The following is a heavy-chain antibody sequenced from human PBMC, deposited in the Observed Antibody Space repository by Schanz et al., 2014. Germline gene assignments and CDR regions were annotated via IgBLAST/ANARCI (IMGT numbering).Heavy chain of an antibody. Sequence: VQLLESGGGLVQPGGSLRLSCAASGFTFSSYALHWVRQAPGKGLEWVAFVPFDGSQKFYADSVKGRFTISRDNSKNTLYLQMNSLRAEDTAVYYCARPALWFGDNCFDPWGQGTLVTVSS. CDR1: GFTFSSYA. V-gene: IGHV3-30*04. CDR3: ARPALWFGDNCFDP. D-gene: IGHD3-10*01. CDR2: VPFDGSQK. J-gene: IGHJ5*02.